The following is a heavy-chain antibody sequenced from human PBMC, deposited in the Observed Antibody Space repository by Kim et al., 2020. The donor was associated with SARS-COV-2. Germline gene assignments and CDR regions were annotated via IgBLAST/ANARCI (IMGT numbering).Heavy chain of an antibody. CDR2: ISPYDGDT. CDR1: GYTFTNYG. CDR3: ARDRGTAPSSLYY. D-gene: IGHD2-2*01. J-gene: IGHJ4*02. Sequence: ASVKVSCKASGYTFTNYGITWVRQAPGQGLEWMGWISPYDGDTNYAQKFQSRVTMTTDTSTSTAYMELRSLRSDDTAVYYCARDRGTAPSSLYYWGQGILVTVSS. V-gene: IGHV1-18*01.